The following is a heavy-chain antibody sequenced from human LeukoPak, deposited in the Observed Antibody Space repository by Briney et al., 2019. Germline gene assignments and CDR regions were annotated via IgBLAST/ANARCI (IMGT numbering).Heavy chain of an antibody. V-gene: IGHV1-69*13. CDR3: ARALCSSTSCYTGYYYMDV. CDR1: GGTFSSYA. J-gene: IGHJ6*03. CDR2: IIPIFGTA. Sequence: ASVKVSCKASGGTFSSYAISWVRQAPGQGLEWMGGIIPIFGTANYAQKFQGRVTITADESTSTAYMELSSLRSEDTAVYYCARALCSSTSCYTGYYYMDVWGKGTTVTVSS. D-gene: IGHD2-2*02.